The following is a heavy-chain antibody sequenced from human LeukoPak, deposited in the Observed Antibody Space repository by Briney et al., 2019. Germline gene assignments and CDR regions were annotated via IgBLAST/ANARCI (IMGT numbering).Heavy chain of an antibody. Sequence: PSETLSLTRTVSGGSISSYYWSWIRQPAGKGLEWIGRIYTSGSTNYNPSLKSRVTMSVDTSKNQFSLKLSSVTAADTAVYYCARDFGGYDYVWGSYRKGFDYWGQGTLVTVSS. D-gene: IGHD3-16*02. CDR1: GGSISSYY. V-gene: IGHV4-4*07. CDR3: ARDFGGYDYVWGSYRKGFDY. CDR2: IYTSGST. J-gene: IGHJ4*02.